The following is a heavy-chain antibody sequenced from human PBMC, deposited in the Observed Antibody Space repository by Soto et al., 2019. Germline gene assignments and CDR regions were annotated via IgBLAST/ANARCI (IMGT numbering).Heavy chain of an antibody. CDR1: GFTFSSYG. CDR2: ISYDGSNK. V-gene: IGHV3-30*18. D-gene: IGHD3-22*01. Sequence: QVQLVESGGGVVQPGRSLRLSCAASGFTFSSYGMHWVRQAPGKGLEWVAVISYDGSNKYYADSVKGRFTISRDNSKNTLYLQMNSLRAEDKAVYYWAKDRFRRITMIVVVPDAFDIWGQGTMVTVSS. J-gene: IGHJ3*02. CDR3: AKDRFRRITMIVVVPDAFDI.